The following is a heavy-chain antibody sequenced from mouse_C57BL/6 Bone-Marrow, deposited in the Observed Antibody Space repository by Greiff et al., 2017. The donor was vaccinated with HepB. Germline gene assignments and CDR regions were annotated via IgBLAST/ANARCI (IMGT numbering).Heavy chain of an antibody. CDR3: ARRGLLYDYAMDY. Sequence: QVQLQQPGAELVKPGASVKLSCKASGYTFTSYWMHWVKQRPGQGLEWIGMIHPNSGSTNYNEKFKSKATLTVDKSSSTAYMQLSSLTSEDSAVYYCARRGLLYDYAMDYWGQGTSVTVSS. D-gene: IGHD2-13*01. J-gene: IGHJ4*01. V-gene: IGHV1-64*01. CDR2: IHPNSGST. CDR1: GYTFTSYW.